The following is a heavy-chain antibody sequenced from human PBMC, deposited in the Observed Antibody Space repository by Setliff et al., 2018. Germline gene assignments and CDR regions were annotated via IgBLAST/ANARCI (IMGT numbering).Heavy chain of an antibody. Sequence: GASVKVSCKASGYNFAESIVSWVRQAPGQGLEWMGWISAYNGHTYSAQKFQARVTLTTDTSTNMAYMELRGLRSDDTAIYYCLRLVRYCTTIACHRTLGEEVWGQGTLVTVPS. V-gene: IGHV1-18*01. CDR3: LRLVRYCTTIACHRTLGEEV. D-gene: IGHD2-8*01. J-gene: IGHJ4*02. CDR1: GYNFAESI. CDR2: ISAYNGHT.